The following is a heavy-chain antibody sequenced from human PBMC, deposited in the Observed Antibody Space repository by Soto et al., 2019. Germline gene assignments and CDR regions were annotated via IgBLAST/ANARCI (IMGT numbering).Heavy chain of an antibody. CDR3: ARDTGGYDRSFDS. CDR2: ISYSGST. Sequence: SETLSLTCAVSGGSISSSNWWSWVRQPPGKGLEWIGEISYSGSTNYNPSLKSRITVSVDKSKNQFSLKLSSVTAADTAVYYCARDTGGYDRSFDSWGQGTLVTVSS. CDR1: GGSISSSNW. V-gene: IGHV4-4*02. J-gene: IGHJ4*02. D-gene: IGHD5-12*01.